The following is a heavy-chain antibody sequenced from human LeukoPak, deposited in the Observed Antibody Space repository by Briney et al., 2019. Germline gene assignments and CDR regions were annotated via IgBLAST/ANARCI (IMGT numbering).Heavy chain of an antibody. D-gene: IGHD6-25*01. J-gene: IGHJ4*02. Sequence: QPGRSLRLSCAASGFTFSSYGMHWVRQAPGKGLECVAVISYDGSNKYYADSAKGRFTISRDNSKNTLYLQMNTLRAEDTAVYYCAKDRGMSHLFNYFDYWGQGTQVTVSS. V-gene: IGHV3-30*18. CDR2: ISYDGSNK. CDR3: AKDRGMSHLFNYFDY. CDR1: GFTFSSYG.